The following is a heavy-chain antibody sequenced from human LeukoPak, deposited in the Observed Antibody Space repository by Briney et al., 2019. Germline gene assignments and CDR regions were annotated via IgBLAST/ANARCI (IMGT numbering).Heavy chain of an antibody. D-gene: IGHD6-13*01. CDR1: GFSFGSYA. V-gene: IGHV3-23*01. CDR3: ARGRSSSWRPNSDY. J-gene: IGHJ4*02. CDR2: ICGSVSGSGDCT. Sequence: GGSLRLSCAASGFSFGSYAMSWVRQAAGKGLEWVSEICGSVSGSGDCTHYADSVKGRFTISRDNSKKTLYLQMNSLRAEDTAVYYCARGRSSSWRPNSDYWGQGTLVTVSS.